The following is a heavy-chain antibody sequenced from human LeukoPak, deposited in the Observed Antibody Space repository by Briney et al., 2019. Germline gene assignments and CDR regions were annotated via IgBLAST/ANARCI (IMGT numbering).Heavy chain of an antibody. V-gene: IGHV4-34*01. CDR2: INHSGST. CDR1: VGSFSGYY. D-gene: IGHD6-19*01. J-gene: IGHJ5*02. Sequence: SETLSLTCAVYVGSFSGYYWSWIRQPPGKVLDCIGEINHSGSTNYNPSLKSRVTISVDTSKNQFSLPLSSVTAADTAVYYCASRSLWLAKGNWFDPWGQGTLVTVSS. CDR3: ASRSLWLAKGNWFDP.